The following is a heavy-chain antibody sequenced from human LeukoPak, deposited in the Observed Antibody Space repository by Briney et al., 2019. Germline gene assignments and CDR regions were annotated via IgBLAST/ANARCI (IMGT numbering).Heavy chain of an antibody. D-gene: IGHD2-15*01. CDR1: GLTFSSNY. CDR2: PYSDGSA. J-gene: IGHJ4*02. CDR3: ARTVVVTATADYFDH. V-gene: IGHV3-53*01. Sequence: GGSLRLSCAASGLTFSSNYMSWVRQAPGKGLEWVSVPYSDGSAYYADSVKGRFSISRDNSQNTLYLQMNGLRAEDTAVYYCARTVVVTATADYFDHWGQGTLVTVSS.